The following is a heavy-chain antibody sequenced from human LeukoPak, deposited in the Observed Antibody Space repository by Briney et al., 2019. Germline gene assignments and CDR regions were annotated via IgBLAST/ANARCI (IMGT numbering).Heavy chain of an antibody. D-gene: IGHD6-19*01. CDR3: ARVPLESSGWYDY. V-gene: IGHV1-8*01. CDR2: MNPNSGNT. CDR1: GYTFTSYD. Sequence: ALVKVSCKASGYTFTSYDINWVRQATGQGLEWMGWMNPNSGNTGYAQKFQGRVTMTRNTSISTAYMELSSLRSEDTAVYYCARVPLESSGWYDYWGQGTLVTVSS. J-gene: IGHJ4*02.